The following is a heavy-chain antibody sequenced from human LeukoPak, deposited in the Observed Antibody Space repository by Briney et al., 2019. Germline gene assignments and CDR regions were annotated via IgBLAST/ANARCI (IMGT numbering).Heavy chain of an antibody. J-gene: IGHJ4*02. CDR1: GFSFDDYG. Sequence: GGSLRLSCAASGFSFDDYGLTWVRQAPGKGLEWVSGINWNGDSTDYADSVKGRFTISRDNAKNTLYLQMNSLRAEDMAVYYCGRALGSPLDYWGQGTLVTVSS. CDR2: INWNGDST. CDR3: GRALGSPLDY. V-gene: IGHV3-20*04. D-gene: IGHD1-26*01.